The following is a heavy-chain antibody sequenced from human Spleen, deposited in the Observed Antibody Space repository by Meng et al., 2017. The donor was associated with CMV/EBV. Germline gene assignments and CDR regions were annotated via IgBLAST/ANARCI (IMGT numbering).Heavy chain of an antibody. Sequence: GESLKISCAASGFILDDYGMSWVRQAPGKGLVWVSSITGSRNYIYYADSLKDRFTIFRDNAKDSLYLQMNSLTAEDKAVYYCSRDRSSVSRFWLDPWCQGTLVTVSS. V-gene: IGHV3-21*01. D-gene: IGHD3-22*01. CDR3: SRDRSSVSRFWLDP. CDR1: GFILDDYG. CDR2: ITGSRNYI. J-gene: IGHJ5*02.